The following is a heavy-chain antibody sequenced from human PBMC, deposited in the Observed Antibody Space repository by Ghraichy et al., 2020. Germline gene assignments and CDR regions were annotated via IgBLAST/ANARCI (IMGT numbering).Heavy chain of an antibody. J-gene: IGHJ5*02. CDR1: GGYMSDDY. Sequence: SETLSLTCTVSGGYMSDDYWSWIRQPAGKGLEWLGRIYTTGGTDYNPSLKSRVTISIDRSKNQFSLRLSSVTVADTAVYYCARDHDRAWCQGTLVTVSS. V-gene: IGHV4-4*07. CDR3: ARDHDRA. CDR2: IYTTGGT.